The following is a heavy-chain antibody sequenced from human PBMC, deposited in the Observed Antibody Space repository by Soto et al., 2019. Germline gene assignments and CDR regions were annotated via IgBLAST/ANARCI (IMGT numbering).Heavy chain of an antibody. J-gene: IGHJ4*02. CDR1: GGTFSSYA. D-gene: IGHD3-10*01. CDR3: AKGRGFITAIYYASDY. V-gene: IGHV1-69*13. Sequence: GASVKVSCKASGGTFSSYAISWVRQAPGQGLEWMGGIIPFFDTANYAQKFQGRVTISADESTSTVYMELNSLRAEDTAVYYCAKGRGFITAIYYASDYWGQGTLVTVSS. CDR2: IIPFFDTA.